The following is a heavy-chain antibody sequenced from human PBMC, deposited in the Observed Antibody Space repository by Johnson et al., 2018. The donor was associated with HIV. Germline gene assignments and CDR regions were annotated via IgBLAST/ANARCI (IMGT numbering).Heavy chain of an antibody. CDR3: AGEEGVGDDYGGKSAFDI. CDR2: ISYDGSNK. Sequence: QVQLVESGGGVVQPGRSLRLSCAASGFTFSSYAMHWVRQAPGKGLEWAAVISYDGSNKYYAAPVKGRFTTPRDNSRHPLYLQMTSLTADVTAVYYCAGEEGVGDDYGGKSAFDIWGQGTMVTVSS. V-gene: IGHV3-30-3*01. D-gene: IGHD4-23*01. CDR1: GFTFSSYA. J-gene: IGHJ3*02.